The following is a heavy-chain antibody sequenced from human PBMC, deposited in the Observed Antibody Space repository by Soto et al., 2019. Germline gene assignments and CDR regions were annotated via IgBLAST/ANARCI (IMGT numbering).Heavy chain of an antibody. V-gene: IGHV4-59*01. Sequence: PSETLSLTCTVSGGSISSYYWSWIRQPPGKGLEWIGYIYYSWSTNYNPSLKSRVTISVDTSKNQFSLKLSSVTAADTAVYYCARDQGYYDSSGYYSNWFDAWGQGTLVTVSS. CDR3: ARDQGYYDSSGYYSNWFDA. D-gene: IGHD3-22*01. CDR1: GGSISSYY. CDR2: IYYSWST. J-gene: IGHJ5*02.